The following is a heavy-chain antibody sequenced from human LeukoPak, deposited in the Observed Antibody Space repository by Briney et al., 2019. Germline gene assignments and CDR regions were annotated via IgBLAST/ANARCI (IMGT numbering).Heavy chain of an antibody. Sequence: GGSLRLPCAASGFTFSIYGMHWVRQAPGKGLEWVAVIWYDGNKKYYAESVKGRFTISRDNSKNTLYLQMNSLRDEDTAVYYCAGGAGDYYYRMVYWGQGTLVTVSS. CDR1: GFTFSIYG. D-gene: IGHD3-10*01. CDR2: IWYDGNKK. CDR3: AGGAGDYYYRMVY. J-gene: IGHJ4*02. V-gene: IGHV3-33*01.